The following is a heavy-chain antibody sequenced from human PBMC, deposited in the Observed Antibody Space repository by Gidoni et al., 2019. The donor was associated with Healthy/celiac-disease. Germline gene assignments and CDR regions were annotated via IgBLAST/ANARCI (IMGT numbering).Heavy chain of an antibody. J-gene: IGHJ3*02. V-gene: IGHV1-18*01. CDR1: GYTFTSYG. CDR3: ARVRNRRIVVVTNHPNFDI. Sequence: QVQLVQSGAEVKKPGASVKVSCKTSGYTFTSYGISWVRQAPGQGLEWMGGISAYNGNTNYAQKLQGRVTMTTDTSTSTAYMELRSLRSDDTAVYYCARVRNRRIVVVTNHPNFDIWGQGTMVTGSS. CDR2: ISAYNGNT. D-gene: IGHD3-22*01.